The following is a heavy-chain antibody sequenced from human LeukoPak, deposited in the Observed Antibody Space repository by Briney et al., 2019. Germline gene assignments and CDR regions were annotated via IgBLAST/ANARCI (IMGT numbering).Heavy chain of an antibody. CDR3: AKDMVWAHYYFDY. D-gene: IGHD2-8*01. J-gene: IGHJ4*02. V-gene: IGHV3-23*01. CDR1: GFTFSNYA. CDR2: LSGSGRTT. Sequence: GGSLRLSCATSGFTFSNYAMSWVRQAPGKGLEWVSALSGSGRTTYYADSVKGRFTISRDNSQNTVSLQMNSLRAEDTAVYFCAKDMVWAHYYFDYWGQGTVVTVSS.